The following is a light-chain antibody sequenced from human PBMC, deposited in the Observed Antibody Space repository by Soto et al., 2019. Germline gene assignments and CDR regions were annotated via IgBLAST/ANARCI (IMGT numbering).Light chain of an antibody. V-gene: IGKV1-39*01. CDR1: QSISSY. J-gene: IGKJ1*01. CDR3: QQYDSSPRT. Sequence: DIQMPQSPSSLSASVGDRVTITCRASQSISSYLNWYQQKPGKVPKLLIYAASSLQSGVPSRFSGSGSGTDLTLTISSLEPEDFAVYWCQQYDSSPRTFGQGTKVDIK. CDR2: AAS.